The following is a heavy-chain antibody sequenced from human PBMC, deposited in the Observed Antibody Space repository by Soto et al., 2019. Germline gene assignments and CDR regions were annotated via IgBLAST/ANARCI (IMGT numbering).Heavy chain of an antibody. V-gene: IGHV4-30-4*01. CDR1: GGSISSGDYY. CDR3: ARGIAAASNWFDP. D-gene: IGHD6-13*01. CDR2: IYYSGST. J-gene: IGHJ5*02. Sequence: SETLSLTCTVSGGSISSGDYYWSWIRQPPGKGLEWIGYIYYSGSTYYNPSLKSRVTISVDTSKNQFSLKLSSVTAADTAVYYCARGIAAASNWFDPWGQGTLVTVSS.